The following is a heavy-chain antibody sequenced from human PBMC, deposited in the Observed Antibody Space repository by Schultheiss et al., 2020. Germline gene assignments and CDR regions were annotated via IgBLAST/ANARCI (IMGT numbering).Heavy chain of an antibody. Sequence: GGSLRLSCAASGFTFSSYAMSWVRQAPGKGLEWVSYISGSGSTIYYADSVKGRFTISRDNSKNTLYLQMNSLRAEDTAVYYCTTDEAAGALDYYYYYMDVWGKGTTVTVSS. V-gene: IGHV3-23*01. CDR3: TTDEAAGALDYYYYYMDV. J-gene: IGHJ6*03. CDR2: ISGSGSTI. CDR1: GFTFSSYA. D-gene: IGHD6-13*01.